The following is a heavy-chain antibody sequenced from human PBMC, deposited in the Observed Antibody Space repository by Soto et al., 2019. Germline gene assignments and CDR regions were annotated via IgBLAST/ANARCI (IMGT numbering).Heavy chain of an antibody. J-gene: IGHJ5*02. CDR2: IYHSGST. V-gene: IGHV4-30-2*01. CDR3: ARDFIPIWGFVP. CDR1: GGSISSGGNS. Sequence: QLQLQESGSGLVKPSQTLSLTCAVSGGSISSGGNSWSWIRQPPGKGLEWMGYIYHSGSTYYNPSLKRRVTISVDRAKNQFSLKLCSVTAADTAVYYCARDFIPIWGFVPWGQGTLVTVPS. D-gene: IGHD2-2*02.